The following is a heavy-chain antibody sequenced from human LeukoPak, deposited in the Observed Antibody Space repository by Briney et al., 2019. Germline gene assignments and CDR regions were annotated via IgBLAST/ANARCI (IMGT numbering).Heavy chain of an antibody. CDR2: IYYSGST. Sequence: SSETLSLTCTVSGGSISSCYWSWIRQPPGKGLEWIGYIYYSGSTNYNPSLKSRVTISVDTSKNQFSLKLSSVTAADTAVYYCARHEYYYGSGAGLFDYWGQGTLVTVSS. V-gene: IGHV4-59*08. CDR3: ARHEYYYGSGAGLFDY. J-gene: IGHJ4*02. D-gene: IGHD3-10*01. CDR1: GGSISSCY.